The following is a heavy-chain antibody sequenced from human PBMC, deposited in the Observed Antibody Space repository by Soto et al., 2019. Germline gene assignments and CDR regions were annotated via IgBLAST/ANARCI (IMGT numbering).Heavy chain of an antibody. CDR3: AKGALRSSGSLFDY. CDR1: GFTFNTYG. D-gene: IGHD3-22*01. Sequence: GGSLRLSCAASGFTFNTYGMHWVRQAPGKGLEWVAVISYDGSNKYYADSVKGRFTISRDNSKNTLYLQMNSLRAEDAAVYYCAKGALRSSGSLFDYWGQGTLVTVSS. CDR2: ISYDGSNK. J-gene: IGHJ4*02. V-gene: IGHV3-30*18.